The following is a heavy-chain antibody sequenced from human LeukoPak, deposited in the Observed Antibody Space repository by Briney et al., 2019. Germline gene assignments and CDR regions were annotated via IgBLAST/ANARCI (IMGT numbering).Heavy chain of an antibody. CDR2: INPGSGGT. Sequence: GASVKVSCKASGYTFTGYYMHWVRQAPGQGLEWMGWINPGSGGTTYAQKFQGRVTMTRDTSISTAYMELSRLRSDDTAVYYCARVGHHGPSGSYRVYFQHWGQGTLVTVSS. CDR3: ARVGHHGPSGSYRVYFQH. D-gene: IGHD1-26*01. J-gene: IGHJ1*01. CDR1: GYTFTGYY. V-gene: IGHV1-2*02.